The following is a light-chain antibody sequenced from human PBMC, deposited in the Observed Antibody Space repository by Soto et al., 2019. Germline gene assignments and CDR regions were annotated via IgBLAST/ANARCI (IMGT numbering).Light chain of an antibody. V-gene: IGKV2-28*01. Sequence: DIVMTQSPLSLPVTPGEPASISCRSSQSLLHSTGNNHLDWYLQKPGQPPQLLIYWGSNRASGVPDRFGGSGSGTDFTLKISRVVADDAGVYYCMQGRQLPATFGQGTLLDIK. J-gene: IGKJ5*01. CDR3: MQGRQLPAT. CDR1: QSLLHSTGNNH. CDR2: WGS.